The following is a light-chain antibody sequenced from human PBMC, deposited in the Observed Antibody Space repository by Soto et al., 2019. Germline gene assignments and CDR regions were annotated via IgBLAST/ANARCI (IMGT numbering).Light chain of an antibody. V-gene: IGKV3D-15*01. CDR2: GVS. J-gene: IGKJ5*01. CDR1: QSVSSTY. CDR3: QQYNNWPPIT. Sequence: EIVLTQSPDTLSLSPGERATLSRRAIQSVSSTYLAWYQQRPGLAPRLLIYGVSSRATGVPDRFSGSGSGTEFTLTISSLQSEDFAVYYCQQYNNWPPITFGQGTRLEIK.